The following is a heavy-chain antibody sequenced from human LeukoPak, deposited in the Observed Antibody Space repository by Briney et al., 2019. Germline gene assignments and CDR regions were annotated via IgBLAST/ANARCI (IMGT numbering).Heavy chain of an antibody. CDR2: ISYDGSNK. Sequence: GRSLRLSCAASGFAFRSYGMNWVRQAPGKGLEWVAAISYDGSNKYYADSVKGRFTISRDNSKNTLYLQMNSLRAEDTAVYYCAKGSAEATVVTPVGYWGQGTLVTVAS. CDR1: GFAFRSYG. V-gene: IGHV3-30*18. D-gene: IGHD4-23*01. CDR3: AKGSAEATVVTPVGY. J-gene: IGHJ4*02.